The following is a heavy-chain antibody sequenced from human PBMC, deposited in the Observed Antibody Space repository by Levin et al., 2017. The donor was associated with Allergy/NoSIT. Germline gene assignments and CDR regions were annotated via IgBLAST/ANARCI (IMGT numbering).Heavy chain of an antibody. Sequence: LSLTCAASGFPFSNSAMTWVRQAPGKGLKWVSGISSSGGSTSYAESVKGRFTISRDNSRNTLYLQMNSLRAEDTAVYYCAKRDYDFVWGSPGGYWGQGILVTVSS. CDR3: AKRDYDFVWGSPGGY. V-gene: IGHV3-23*01. D-gene: IGHD3-16*01. CDR2: ISSSGGST. J-gene: IGHJ4*02. CDR1: GFPFSNSA.